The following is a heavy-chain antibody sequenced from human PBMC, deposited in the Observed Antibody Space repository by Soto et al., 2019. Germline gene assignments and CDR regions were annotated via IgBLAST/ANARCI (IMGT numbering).Heavy chain of an antibody. Sequence: ASVKVSCKASGYTFNDYYMHWVRQAPGQGLEWMGWINPNSGGTKYAQKFQGRIAMTRDTSISTAYMEVRRLRSDDTAVYYWSRACRGAVSVTWRSSRALNNWFEPWGRGTLVAVSS. V-gene: IGHV1-2*02. CDR2: INPNSGGT. J-gene: IGHJ5*02. CDR1: GYTFNDYY. CDR3: SRACRGAVSVTWRSSRALNNWFEP. D-gene: IGHD6-19*01.